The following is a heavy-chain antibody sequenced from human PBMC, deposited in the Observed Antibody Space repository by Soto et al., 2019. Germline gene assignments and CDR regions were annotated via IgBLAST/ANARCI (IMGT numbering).Heavy chain of an antibody. CDR1: GGSISSSSYY. Sequence: SETLSLTCTVSGGSISSSSYYWGWIRQPPGKGLEWIGSIYYSGSTYYNPSLKSRVTISVDTSKNQFSLKLSSVTAADTAVYYCARSRRAVAGRCYFDYWGQGTLVTVSS. CDR2: IYYSGST. V-gene: IGHV4-39*01. D-gene: IGHD6-19*01. CDR3: ARSRRAVAGRCYFDY. J-gene: IGHJ4*02.